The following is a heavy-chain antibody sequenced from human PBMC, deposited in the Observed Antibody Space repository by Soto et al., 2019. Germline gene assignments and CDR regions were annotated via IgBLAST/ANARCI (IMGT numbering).Heavy chain of an antibody. J-gene: IGHJ1*01. Sequence: PGESLKISCKGSGHSFTSYWISWVRQMPGKGLKWMRRIDPSDSYTNYSPSFQGHVTISADKSISTAYLQWSSLKASDTAMYYSARNFYGSGSFHHWGQGSLVTVSS. CDR1: GHSFTSYW. V-gene: IGHV5-10-1*01. CDR3: ARNFYGSGSFHH. D-gene: IGHD3-10*01. CDR2: IDPSDSYT.